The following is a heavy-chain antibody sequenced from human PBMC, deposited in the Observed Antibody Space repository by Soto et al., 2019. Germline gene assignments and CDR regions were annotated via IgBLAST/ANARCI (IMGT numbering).Heavy chain of an antibody. Sequence: EVQLVESGGDLVQPGGSLRLSCAASAFTFSSYWMHWVRQAPGKGLVWVSRINTDGSSTSYAGSVKGRFTISRDNARNTLYLQMNSLRAEDTAVYYCARDPGFWSGYADYWGQGTLVTVSS. CDR1: AFTFSSYW. V-gene: IGHV3-74*01. D-gene: IGHD3-3*01. CDR3: ARDPGFWSGYADY. J-gene: IGHJ4*02. CDR2: INTDGSST.